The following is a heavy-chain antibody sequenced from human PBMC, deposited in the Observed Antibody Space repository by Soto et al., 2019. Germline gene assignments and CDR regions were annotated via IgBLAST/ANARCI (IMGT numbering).Heavy chain of an antibody. CDR3: ASRAGDGWFDP. CDR1: GGTFSSYT. J-gene: IGHJ5*02. V-gene: IGHV1-69*02. CDR2: IIPILGIA. Sequence: ASVKVSCKASGGTFSSYTISWVRQAPGQGLEWMGRIIPILGIANYAQKFQGRVTITADKSTSTAYMELSSLRSEDTAVYYCASRAGDGWFDPWGQGTLVTVSS. D-gene: IGHD7-27*01.